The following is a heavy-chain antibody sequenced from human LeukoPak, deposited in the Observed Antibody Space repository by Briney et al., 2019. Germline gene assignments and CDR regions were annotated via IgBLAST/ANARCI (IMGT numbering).Heavy chain of an antibody. CDR1: GGSISSSNW. D-gene: IGHD3-10*01. CDR2: IYHSGST. V-gene: IGHV4-4*02. CDR3: ARGGYYGSGNDFRFDP. Sequence: SGTLSLTCAVSGGSISSSNWWSWVRQPPGKGLEWIGEIYHSGSTNYNPSLKSRVTISVDTSKNQFSLKLSSVTAADTAVYYCARGGYYGSGNDFRFDPWGQGTLVTVSS. J-gene: IGHJ5*02.